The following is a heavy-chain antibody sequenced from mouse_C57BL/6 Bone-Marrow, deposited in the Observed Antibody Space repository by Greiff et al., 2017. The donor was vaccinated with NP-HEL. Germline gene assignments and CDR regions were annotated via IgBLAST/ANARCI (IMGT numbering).Heavy chain of an antibody. CDR1: GYTFTSYW. D-gene: IGHD1-1*01. CDR3: ARGTTVVGY. V-gene: IGHV1-50*01. Sequence: VQLQQPGAELVKPGASVKLSCKASGYTFTSYWMQWVKQRPGQGLEWIGEIDPSDSYTNYNQKFKGKATLTVDTSSSTAYMQLSSLTSEDSAVYYCARGTTVVGYWGQGTTLTVSS. CDR2: IDPSDSYT. J-gene: IGHJ2*01.